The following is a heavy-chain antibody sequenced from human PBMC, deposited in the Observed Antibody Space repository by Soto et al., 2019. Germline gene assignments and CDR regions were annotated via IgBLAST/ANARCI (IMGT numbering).Heavy chain of an antibody. CDR1: GGTFSSYA. Sequence: SVKVSCKASGGTFSSYAISGVRQAPGQGLEWMGGIIPIFGTANYAQKFQGRVTITADKSTSTAYMELSSLRSEDTAVYYCATWREPRRSFDYWGQGTLVTVSS. D-gene: IGHD1-26*01. CDR3: ATWREPRRSFDY. V-gene: IGHV1-69*06. CDR2: IIPIFGTA. J-gene: IGHJ4*02.